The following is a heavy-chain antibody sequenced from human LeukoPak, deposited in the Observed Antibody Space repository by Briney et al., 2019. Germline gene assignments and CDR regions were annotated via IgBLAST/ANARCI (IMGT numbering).Heavy chain of an antibody. Sequence: GGSLRLSCAASGFTFSSYSMNWVRQAPGKGLEWVSYISSSSSTIYYADSVKGRFTISRDNAKNSLYLQMNSLRAEDTAVYYCARGSALRFLEWTYYFDYWGQGTLVTVSS. D-gene: IGHD3-3*01. V-gene: IGHV3-48*04. CDR2: ISSSSSTI. CDR1: GFTFSSYS. CDR3: ARGSALRFLEWTYYFDY. J-gene: IGHJ4*02.